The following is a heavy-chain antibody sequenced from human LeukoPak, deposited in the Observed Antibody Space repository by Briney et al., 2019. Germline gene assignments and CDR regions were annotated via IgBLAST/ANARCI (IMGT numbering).Heavy chain of an antibody. CDR2: IYTTGST. Sequence: SETLSLTCTVSGGSISGYYWTWIRQPVGKGLEWIGRIYTTGSTNYNPSLKSRVTMSVDTSKNQFSLKLSSVTAADTAVYYCAKVYSWNNVFDPWGQGALVTVSS. V-gene: IGHV4-4*07. J-gene: IGHJ5*02. D-gene: IGHD1/OR15-1a*01. CDR1: GGSISGYY. CDR3: AKVYSWNNVFDP.